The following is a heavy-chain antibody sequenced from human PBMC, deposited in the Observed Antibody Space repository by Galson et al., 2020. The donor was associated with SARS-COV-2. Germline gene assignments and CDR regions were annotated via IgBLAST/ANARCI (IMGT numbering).Heavy chain of an antibody. CDR3: ARGRYGWGSFGYSCGDGARVWVDP. CDR1: GGSISSYY. CDR2: IYYSGST. J-gene: IGHJ5*02. D-gene: IGHD3-16*01. V-gene: IGHV4-59*01. Sequence: SETLSLTCTVSGGSISSYYWSWIRQPPGKGLEWIGYIYYSGSTNYNPSLKSRVTISVDTSKNQFSLKLTSVTAADTAVYYCARGRYGWGSFGYSCGDGARVWVDPACTGGLVAFSS.